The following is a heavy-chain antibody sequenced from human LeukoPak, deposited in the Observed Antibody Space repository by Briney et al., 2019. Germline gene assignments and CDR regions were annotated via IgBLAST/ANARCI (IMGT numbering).Heavy chain of an antibody. Sequence: SETLSLTCTVSGASISSYYWSWIRQPPGKGLEWIGYIYYSGSTNYNPSLKSRVTISVDTSKNQFSLKLSSVTAADTAVYYCARDNWNYGSSMDVWGQGTTVTVSS. CDR3: ARDNWNYGSSMDV. CDR1: GASISSYY. D-gene: IGHD1-7*01. CDR2: IYYSGST. J-gene: IGHJ6*02. V-gene: IGHV4-59*01.